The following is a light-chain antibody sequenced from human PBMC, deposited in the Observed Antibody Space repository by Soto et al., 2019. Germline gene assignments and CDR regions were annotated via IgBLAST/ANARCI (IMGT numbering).Light chain of an antibody. Sequence: DIVVTQSPLSLPVTPGEPASISCRSSQSLLHSNGYNYLDWYLQKPGQSPQLLIYLGSNRASGVPDRFSGSGSGTDFTLKISRVEAEDVGLYYCMQALQAPLTFGQGTTGDIK. J-gene: IGKJ1*01. CDR3: MQALQAPLT. CDR2: LGS. CDR1: QSLLHSNGYNY. V-gene: IGKV2-28*01.